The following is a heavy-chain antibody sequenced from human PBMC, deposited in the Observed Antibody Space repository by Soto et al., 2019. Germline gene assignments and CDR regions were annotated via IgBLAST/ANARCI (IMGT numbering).Heavy chain of an antibody. J-gene: IGHJ4*02. CDR3: AKDGVSGPGTPFDA. CDR2: ISGTGSNT. CDR1: GFLFSSYA. Sequence: VQLLESGGGLVQPGGSVRLSCAASGFLFSSYAMSWVRQAPGKGLQWVSAISGTGSNTYYADSVRGRVTISRDKPKKTVYLEMNSLRAEDTALYYCAKDGVSGPGTPFDAWGQGIMVTVSS. D-gene: IGHD3-3*01. V-gene: IGHV3-23*01.